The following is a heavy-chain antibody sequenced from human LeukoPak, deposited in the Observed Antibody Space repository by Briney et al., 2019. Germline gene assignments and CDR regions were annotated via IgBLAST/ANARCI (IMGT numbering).Heavy chain of an antibody. CDR1: GFTFSSYE. V-gene: IGHV3-21*01. Sequence: GGSLRLSCAASGFTFSSYEVNWVRQAPGKGLEWVSSISSSSSYIYYADSVKGRFTISRDNAKNSLYLQMNSLRAEDTAVYYCAKKTNVGSGSYFSNYFDYWGQGTLVTVSS. CDR3: AKKTNVGSGSYFSNYFDY. CDR2: ISSSSSYI. J-gene: IGHJ4*02. D-gene: IGHD3-10*01.